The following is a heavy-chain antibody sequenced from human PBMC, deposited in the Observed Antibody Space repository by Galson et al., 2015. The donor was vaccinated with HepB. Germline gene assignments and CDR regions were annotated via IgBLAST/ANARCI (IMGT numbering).Heavy chain of an antibody. CDR3: AKEGFKDSMARGYSYGPLPY. D-gene: IGHD5-18*01. V-gene: IGHV3-23*01. Sequence: LRLSCAASGFTFSSYAMSWVRQAPGKGLEWVSAISGSGGSTYYADSVKGRFTISRDNSKNTLYLQMNSLRAEDTAVYYCAKEGFKDSMARGYSYGPLPYWGQGTLVTVAS. CDR1: GFTFSSYA. J-gene: IGHJ4*02. CDR2: ISGSGGST.